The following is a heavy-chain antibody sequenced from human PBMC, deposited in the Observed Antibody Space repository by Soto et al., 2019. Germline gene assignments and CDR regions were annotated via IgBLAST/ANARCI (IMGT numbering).Heavy chain of an antibody. V-gene: IGHV4-59*08. Sequence: QVQLQESGPGLVKPSETLSLSCSVSGGSISGHYWSWVRQTPGKGLEWIGYMYYSGSTNYNHSLKSRVTVSVDTSKNPFSLTLTSVTAADTAVYYCARGPYYDLIWNYYYMDVWGKRDHGHRLL. J-gene: IGHJ6*03. CDR3: ARGPYYDLIWNYYYMDV. CDR1: GGSISGHY. CDR2: MYYSGST. D-gene: IGHD3-16*01.